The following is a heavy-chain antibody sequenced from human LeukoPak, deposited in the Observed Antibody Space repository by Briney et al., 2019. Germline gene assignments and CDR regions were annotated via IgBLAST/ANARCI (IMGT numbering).Heavy chain of an antibody. D-gene: IGHD3-16*01. Sequence: PGGSLRLSCAASGFTVITNDMTGVRQAPGKGLEWVSVLYSDGNTKYADSVQGRFTISRDNSKNTLYLEMNSLSPDDTAVYYCARGVGPLAANTLAYWGQGTLVTVSS. CDR1: GFTVITND. CDR2: LYSDGNT. CDR3: ARGVGPLAANTLAY. V-gene: IGHV3-53*01. J-gene: IGHJ4*02.